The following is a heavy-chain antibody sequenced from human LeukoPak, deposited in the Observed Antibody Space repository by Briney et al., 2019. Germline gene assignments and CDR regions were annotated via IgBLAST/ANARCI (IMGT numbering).Heavy chain of an antibody. V-gene: IGHV1-18*01. D-gene: IGHD3-22*01. CDR3: ARGRRGRDYDSSGYFPLVLFDY. CDR1: GYTSTSYG. Sequence: ASVKVSCKASGYTSTSYGISWVRQAPGQGLEWMGWISAYNGNTNYAQKLQGRVTMTTDTSTSTAYMELRSLRSDDTAVYYCARGRRGRDYDSSGYFPLVLFDYWGQGTLVTVSS. J-gene: IGHJ4*02. CDR2: ISAYNGNT.